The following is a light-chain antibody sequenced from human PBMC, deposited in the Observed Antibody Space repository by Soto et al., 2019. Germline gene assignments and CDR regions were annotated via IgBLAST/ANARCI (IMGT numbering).Light chain of an antibody. V-gene: IGKV3-15*01. Sequence: EIVMTQSPATLSVSPGERATLSCRASQSVSSKLAWYQQKPGQGPRLLIYGASTRATGIPARFSGSGSGTEFTLPISSLQSEDFAVYSCQHYSTWLWTFGQGTKVEIK. CDR2: GAS. CDR3: QHYSTWLWT. CDR1: QSVSSK. J-gene: IGKJ1*01.